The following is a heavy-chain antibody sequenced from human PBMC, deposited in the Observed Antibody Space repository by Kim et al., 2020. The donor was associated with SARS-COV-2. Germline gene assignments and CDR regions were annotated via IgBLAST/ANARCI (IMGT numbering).Heavy chain of an antibody. J-gene: IGHJ3*01. CDR2: FSGSGSST. CDR1: GFTFSSYA. Sequence: GGSLRLSCAASGFTFSSYAMSWVRQAPGKGLEWVSSFSGSGSSTYYADSVKGRFTISRDNSKNTLYLQMNSLRAEDTAIYYCAKDAGGGLPGDALDLWGQGTMVTVSS. V-gene: IGHV3-23*01. D-gene: IGHD2-15*01. CDR3: AKDAGGGLPGDALDL.